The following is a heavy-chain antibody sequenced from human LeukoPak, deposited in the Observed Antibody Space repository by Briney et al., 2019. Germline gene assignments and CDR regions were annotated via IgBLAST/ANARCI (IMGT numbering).Heavy chain of an antibody. V-gene: IGHV1-2*02. Sequence: ASVKVSCKASGGTFSSYAISWVRQAPGQGLEWMGWINPSSGGTNSAQTFQGRVTMTRDTSISTAYMELSRLRSDDTAVYYCATLLIRPYWGQGTLVTVSS. CDR2: INPSSGGT. CDR3: ATLLIRPY. D-gene: IGHD3-22*01. CDR1: GGTFSSYA. J-gene: IGHJ4*02.